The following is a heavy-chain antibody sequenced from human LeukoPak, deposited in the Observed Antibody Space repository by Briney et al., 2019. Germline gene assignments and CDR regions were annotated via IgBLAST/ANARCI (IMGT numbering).Heavy chain of an antibody. CDR2: ISGSGGST. J-gene: IGHJ4*02. V-gene: IGHV3-23*01. CDR3: TRELFDFDY. D-gene: IGHD3-10*01. CDR1: GLTFSNHA. Sequence: PGGSRRLSCAASGLTFSNHAMGWVRQAPGKWLEWISEISGSGGSTYYADSVKGRFTISRDNSKNTLYLQMNSLRAEDTAVYYCTRELFDFDYWGQGTLVTVSS.